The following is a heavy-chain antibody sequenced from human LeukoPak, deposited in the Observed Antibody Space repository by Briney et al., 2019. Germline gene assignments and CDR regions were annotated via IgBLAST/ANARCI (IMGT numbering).Heavy chain of an antibody. D-gene: IGHD1-14*01. CDR1: GGTFSSYA. CDR3: ANQYFDF. Sequence: ASVKVSCKASGGTFSSYAISWVRQAPGQGLEWMGWINTNTGNPTYAQDFIGRFVFSLDTSVSTAYLQISGLKAEDTAVYYCANQYFDFWGQGTLVTVSS. V-gene: IGHV7-4-1*02. J-gene: IGHJ4*02. CDR2: INTNTGNP.